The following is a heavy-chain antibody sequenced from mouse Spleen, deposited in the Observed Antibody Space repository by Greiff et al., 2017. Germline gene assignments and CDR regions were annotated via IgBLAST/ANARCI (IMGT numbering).Heavy chain of an antibody. D-gene: IGHD3-2*01. J-gene: IGHJ3*01. CDR3: AKTARAWFAY. Sequence: EVQLKESGAELVKPGASVKLSCTASGFNIKDTYMHWVKQRPEQGLEWIGRIDPANGNTKYDPKFQGKATITADTSSNTAYLQLSSLTSEDTAVYYCAKTARAWFAYWGQGTLVTVSA. V-gene: IGHV14-3*02. CDR2: IDPANGNT. CDR1: GFNIKDTY.